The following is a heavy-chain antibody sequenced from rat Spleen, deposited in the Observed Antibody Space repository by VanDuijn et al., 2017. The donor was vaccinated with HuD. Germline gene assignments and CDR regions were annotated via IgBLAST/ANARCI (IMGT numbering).Heavy chain of an antibody. J-gene: IGHJ2*01. CDR2: ISTGGDST. V-gene: IGHV5-27*01. D-gene: IGHD4-3*01. Sequence: EVQLVESGGGLVQPGRSLKLSCAASGFIFSRSAMAWVRQAPTKGLEWVAYISTGGDSTNYRDSVKGRFTISRDNAQNTLYLQMNSLRSEDTATYYCTREGNSGYDYWGQGVMVTVSS. CDR3: TREGNSGYDY. CDR1: GFIFSRSA.